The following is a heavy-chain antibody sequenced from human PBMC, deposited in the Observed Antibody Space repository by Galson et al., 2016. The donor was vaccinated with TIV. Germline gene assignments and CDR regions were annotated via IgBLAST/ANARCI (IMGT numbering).Heavy chain of an antibody. J-gene: IGHJ2*01. CDR2: IYPDDSDT. Sequence: QSGAEVKKPGESLKISCKGSGYNFPIYWIGWVRQMPGKGLEWVGVIYPDDSDTRYSPTFQGQVIISADKSTTTAYLQWSSLKASDTAMYYCARVPRREVTDGYFDLWGRGTLVTVSS. V-gene: IGHV5-51*03. CDR1: GYNFPIYW. CDR3: ARVPRREVTDGYFDL. D-gene: IGHD2-21*02.